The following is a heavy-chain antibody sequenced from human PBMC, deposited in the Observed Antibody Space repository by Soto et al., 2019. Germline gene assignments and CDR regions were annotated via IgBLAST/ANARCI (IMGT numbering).Heavy chain of an antibody. CDR1: GSTFNNFA. D-gene: IGHD1-26*01. CDR2: IAGISNTA. Sequence: QVVLLQSGAEVKEPGSSVRVSCEVSGSTFNNFAFSWVRQAPGHGPEWMGGIAGISNTADYSQRFQDRVTITADTSTNTLYMELGSLTFEDTAVYYCARAIKRWEVHYYFDYWGQGTLVTVSS. J-gene: IGHJ4*02. V-gene: IGHV1-69*06. CDR3: ARAIKRWEVHYYFDY.